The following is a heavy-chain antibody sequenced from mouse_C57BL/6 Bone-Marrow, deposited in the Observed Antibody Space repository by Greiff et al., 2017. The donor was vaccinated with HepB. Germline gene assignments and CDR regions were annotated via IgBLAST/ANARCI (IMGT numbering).Heavy chain of an antibody. V-gene: IGHV5-4*01. J-gene: IGHJ3*01. CDR1: GFTFSSYA. Sequence: DVHLVESGGGLVKPGGSLKLSCAASGFTFSSYAMSWVRQTPEKRLEWVATISDGGSYTYYPDNVKGRFTISRDNAKNNLYLQMSHLKSEDTAMYYCASYYGSSYGFAYWGQGTLVTVSA. CDR3: ASYYGSSYGFAY. CDR2: ISDGGSYT. D-gene: IGHD1-1*01.